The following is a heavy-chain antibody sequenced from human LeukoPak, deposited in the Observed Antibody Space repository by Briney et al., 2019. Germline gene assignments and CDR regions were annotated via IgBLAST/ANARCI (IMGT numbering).Heavy chain of an antibody. V-gene: IGHV3-23*01. CDR1: GFTFSSYA. CDR2: ISGSGSGT. J-gene: IGHJ4*02. CDR3: AKGGIAAAGTSFYFDY. D-gene: IGHD6-13*01. Sequence: GRSLRLSCAASGFTFSSYAMSWVRQAPGKGLEWVSGISGSGSGTYYPDSVKGRFTISRDNSKNTLYLQMNSLRAEDTAVYYCAKGGIAAAGTSFYFDYWGQGTLVTVSS.